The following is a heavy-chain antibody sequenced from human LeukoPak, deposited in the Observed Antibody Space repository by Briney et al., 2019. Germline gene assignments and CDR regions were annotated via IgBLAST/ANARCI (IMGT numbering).Heavy chain of an antibody. CDR1: GFTFSSYC. J-gene: IGHJ6*02. D-gene: IGHD2/OR15-2a*01. CDR2: IKQDGSEK. Sequence: GGSLRLSCAASGFTFSSYCRSSVRQAPGKGLEWVAHIKQDGSEKYYVDSVKGRFTISRDNAKNSLYLQMNSLRAEDTAVYYCARENRDYYYYGMDVWGQGTTVTVSS. CDR3: ARENRDYYYYGMDV. V-gene: IGHV3-7*01.